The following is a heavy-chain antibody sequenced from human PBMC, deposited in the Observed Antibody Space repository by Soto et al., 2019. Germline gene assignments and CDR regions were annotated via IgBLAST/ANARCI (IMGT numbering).Heavy chain of an antibody. D-gene: IGHD5-12*01. CDR3: ARDFRVRGERFVGFPWDSGYDYYYYGMDV. J-gene: IGHJ6*02. V-gene: IGHV3-7*01. CDR2: IKQDGSEK. CDR1: GFTFSSYW. Sequence: GGSLRLSCAASGFTFSSYWMSWVRQAPGKGLEWVANIKQDGSEKYYVDSVKGRFTISRDNAKNSLYLQMNSLRAEDTAVYYCARDFRVRGERFVGFPWDSGYDYYYYGMDVWGQGTTVTVSS.